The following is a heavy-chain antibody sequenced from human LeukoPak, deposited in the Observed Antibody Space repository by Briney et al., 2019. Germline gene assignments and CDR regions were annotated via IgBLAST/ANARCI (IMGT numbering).Heavy chain of an antibody. V-gene: IGHV4-61*02. Sequence: PSETLSLTCTVSGGSISSGSYYWSWIRQPAGKGLEWIGRIYTSGSTNYNPSLKSRVTISVDTSKNQFSLKLSSVTAADTAVYYCARETHDFWIGNWFDPWGQGTLVTVSS. CDR3: ARETHDFWIGNWFDP. J-gene: IGHJ5*02. CDR2: IYTSGST. CDR1: GGSISSGSYY. D-gene: IGHD3-3*01.